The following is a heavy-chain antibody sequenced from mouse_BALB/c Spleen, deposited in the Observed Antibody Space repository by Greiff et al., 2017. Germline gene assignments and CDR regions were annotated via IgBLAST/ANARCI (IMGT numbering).Heavy chain of an antibody. CDR2: FYPGNGDT. Sequence: QVQLQQPGAELVKPGASVKMSCKASGYTFTSYNMHWVKQTPGQGLEWIGAFYPGNGDTSYNQKFKGKATLTADKSSSTAYMQLSSLTSEDSAVLYRARGRGNYVAMDYWGQGTSVTVSS. CDR1: GYTFTSYN. V-gene: IGHV1-12*01. J-gene: IGHJ4*01. D-gene: IGHD2-1*01. CDR3: ARGRGNYVAMDY.